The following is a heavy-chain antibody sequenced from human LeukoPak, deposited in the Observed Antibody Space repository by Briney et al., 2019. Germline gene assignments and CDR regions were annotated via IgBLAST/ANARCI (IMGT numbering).Heavy chain of an antibody. CDR2: IYYSGST. CDR3: ATGGEAPPYGSGRVAFDY. J-gene: IGHJ4*02. V-gene: IGHV4-59*01. D-gene: IGHD3-10*01. CDR1: GGTISSYY. Sequence: SETLSLTCTVSGGTISSYYWSWIRQPPGKGLEWIGYIYYSGSTNYNPSLTSRVTISVDTSTTPSSLKLSTVTAADPAVYHCATGGEAPPYGSGRVAFDYWGQGTLVTVSS.